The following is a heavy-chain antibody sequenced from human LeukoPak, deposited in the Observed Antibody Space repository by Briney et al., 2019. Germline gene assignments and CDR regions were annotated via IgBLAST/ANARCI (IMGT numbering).Heavy chain of an antibody. J-gene: IGHJ4*02. CDR2: INPSGGST. CDR1: GYTFTSYY. D-gene: IGHD6-13*01. V-gene: IGHV1-46*01. Sequence: ASVKVSCKASGYTFTSYYMHWVRQAPGQGLEWMGIINPSGGSTSCAQKFQGRVTMTRDTSTSTVYMELSSLRSEDTAVYYCARDAMQNIAAAGYFDYWGQGTLVTVSS. CDR3: ARDAMQNIAAAGYFDY.